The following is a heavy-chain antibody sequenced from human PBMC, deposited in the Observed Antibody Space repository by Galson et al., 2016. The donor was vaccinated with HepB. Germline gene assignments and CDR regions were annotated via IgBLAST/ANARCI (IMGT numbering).Heavy chain of an antibody. D-gene: IGHD4-17*01. CDR3: AKDGAPSHGDYPDY. CDR2: ISYDGSRR. Sequence: LRLSCAASGFTFSTKAMHWVRQAPGEGLDWVAYISYDGSRREYADSVKGRFTISRDNSHNILYLQMNSLRAEDTALYYCAKDGAPSHGDYPDYWGQGTLVSVSS. CDR1: GFTFSTKA. J-gene: IGHJ4*02. V-gene: IGHV3-30*04.